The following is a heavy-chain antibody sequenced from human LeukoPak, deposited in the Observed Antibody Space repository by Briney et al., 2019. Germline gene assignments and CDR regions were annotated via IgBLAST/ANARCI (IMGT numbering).Heavy chain of an antibody. CDR1: GFTFSSYG. Sequence: GGSLRLSCAASGFTFSSYGMHWVRQAPGKGLEWVAVISYDGSNKYYADSVKGRFTISRDDSKNTLYLQMDSLRAEDTAVYYCAKDPFDYWGQGTLVTVSS. V-gene: IGHV3-30*18. J-gene: IGHJ4*02. CDR2: ISYDGSNK. CDR3: AKDPFDY.